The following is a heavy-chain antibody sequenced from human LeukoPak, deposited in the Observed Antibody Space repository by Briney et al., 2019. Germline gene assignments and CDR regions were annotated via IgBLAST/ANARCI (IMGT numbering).Heavy chain of an antibody. CDR1: GFTFSDYY. D-gene: IGHD2-2*03. J-gene: IGHJ6*02. V-gene: IGHV3-11*06. CDR2: ISSSSSYT. Sequence: PGGSLRLSCAASGFTFSDYYMSWIRQAPGKGLEWVSYISSSSSYTNYADSVKGRFTISRDNAKNSLYLQMNSLRAEDTAVYYCTRGVDIVVVPAETYYGMDVWGQGTTVTVSS. CDR3: TRGVDIVVVPAETYYGMDV.